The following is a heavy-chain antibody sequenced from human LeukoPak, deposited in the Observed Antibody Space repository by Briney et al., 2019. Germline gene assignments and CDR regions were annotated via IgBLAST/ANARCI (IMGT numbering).Heavy chain of an antibody. Sequence: GGSLRLSCAASGFTFSSYDMHWVRQATGKGLEWVSAIGTAGDTYYPGSVKGRFPISRENATTPLYLQMKSLRAGDTAVYYCAGVRKYSGYYSWYFDLWGRGTLVTVSS. CDR1: GFTFSSYD. D-gene: IGHD5-12*01. J-gene: IGHJ2*01. CDR2: IGTAGDT. CDR3: AGVRKYSGYYSWYFDL. V-gene: IGHV3-13*01.